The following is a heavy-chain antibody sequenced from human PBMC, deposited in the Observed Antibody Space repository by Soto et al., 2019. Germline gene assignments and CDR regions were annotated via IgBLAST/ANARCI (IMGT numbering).Heavy chain of an antibody. J-gene: IGHJ4*02. Sequence: GSLRLSCAASVFTVSRYAIHWVRQAPGKGLEWVAVISRDGTNKYYVDSVKGRFTISRDNSRNTLYLQMNSLRHEDAAVYYCARSRSGAVADSFDFWGQGTLVTVS. CDR3: ARSRSGAVADSFDF. V-gene: IGHV3-30*04. D-gene: IGHD3-10*01. CDR1: VFTVSRYA. CDR2: ISRDGTNK.